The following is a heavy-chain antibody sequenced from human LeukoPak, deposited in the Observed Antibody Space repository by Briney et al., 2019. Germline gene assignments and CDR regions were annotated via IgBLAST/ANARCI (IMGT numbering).Heavy chain of an antibody. CDR2: INPDTGGT. V-gene: IGHV1-2*02. Sequence: ASVKVSCKASGYSFTGYYMHWVRQAPGQGLDWMRWINPDTGGTKYAQKFQGRVTMTRDTSINTAYMELTWLGSDDTAVYYCARDRGRGYDYNSGDFDFWGQGTLVTVSS. CDR1: GYSFTGYY. J-gene: IGHJ4*02. CDR3: ARDRGRGYDYNSGDFDF. D-gene: IGHD3-22*01.